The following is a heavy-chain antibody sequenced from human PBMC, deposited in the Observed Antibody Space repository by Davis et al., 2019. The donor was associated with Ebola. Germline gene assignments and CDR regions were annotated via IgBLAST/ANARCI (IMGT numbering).Heavy chain of an antibody. CDR3: AKESMNRLGFNYLDW. D-gene: IGHD5-24*01. CDR2: IGVGGARDT. J-gene: IGHJ4*02. CDR1: GFNFDWSE. V-gene: IGHV3-13*01. Sequence: PGGSLRLSCTASGFNFDWSEFHWVRQAPGKGLEWVSAIGVGGARDTYYANSVKGRFTISRDHAENSVYLQMNSLRADDTAVYYCAKESMNRLGFNYLDWWGQGTLVTVSS.